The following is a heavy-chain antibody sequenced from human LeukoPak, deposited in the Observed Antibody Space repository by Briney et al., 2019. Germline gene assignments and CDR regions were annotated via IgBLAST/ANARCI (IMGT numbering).Heavy chain of an antibody. CDR2: ISYDGSNK. J-gene: IGHJ4*02. CDR3: AKDHEYQLFLFDY. D-gene: IGHD2-2*01. V-gene: IGHV3-30*18. CDR1: GFTFSSYG. Sequence: PGGSLRLSCAASGFTFSSYGMHWVRQAPGKGLEWVAVISYDGSNKYYADSVKGRFTISRDNSKNTLYLQMNSLRAEDTAVYYCAKDHEYQLFLFDYWGQGTLVTVSS.